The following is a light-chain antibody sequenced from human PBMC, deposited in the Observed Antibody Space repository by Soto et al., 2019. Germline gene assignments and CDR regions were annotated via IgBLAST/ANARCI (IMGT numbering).Light chain of an antibody. CDR2: EVS. V-gene: IGLV2-14*01. Sequence: QSVLTQPASVSGSPGQSITISCTVTSSDVGGYNYVSWYQLHPCKAPKLILYEVSKRPSVVSDRFCGSKSGNTASLTISGLQAEDEADYYCSSYTSSTAYVFGTGTKVTVL. CDR1: SSDVGGYNY. J-gene: IGLJ1*01. CDR3: SSYTSSTAYV.